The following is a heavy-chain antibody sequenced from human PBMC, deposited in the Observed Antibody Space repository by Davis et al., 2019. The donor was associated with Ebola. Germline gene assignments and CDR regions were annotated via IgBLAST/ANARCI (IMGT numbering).Heavy chain of an antibody. D-gene: IGHD2-2*02. CDR1: GFTFDDYA. Sequence: SLKISCAASGFTFDDYAMHWVRQAPGKGLEWVSGISWNSGSIGYADSVKGRFTISRDNAKNSLYLQMNSLRAEDTAVYYCARGCSSTSCYNYGYYYGMDVWGQGTTVTVSS. CDR2: ISWNSGSI. J-gene: IGHJ6*02. V-gene: IGHV3-9*01. CDR3: ARGCSSTSCYNYGYYYGMDV.